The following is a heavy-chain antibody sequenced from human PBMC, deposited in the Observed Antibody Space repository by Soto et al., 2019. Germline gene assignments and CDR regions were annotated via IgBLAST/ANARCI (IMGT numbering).Heavy chain of an antibody. CDR3: GRVLCSGGSCYSDY. D-gene: IGHD2-15*01. CDR2: IYYSENT. V-gene: IGHV4-30-4*01. Sequence: PSETLSLTCTVSGGSISSGDYYWSWIRQPPGKGLEWIGFIYYSENTFYNPSLGSRVTISLDTSKNQFSLKLNSVTAADTAVYYCGRVLCSGGSCYSDYWGKGTLVTVSS. J-gene: IGHJ4*02. CDR1: GGSISSGDYY.